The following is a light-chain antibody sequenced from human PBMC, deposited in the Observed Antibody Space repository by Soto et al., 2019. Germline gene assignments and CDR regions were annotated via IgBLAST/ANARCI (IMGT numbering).Light chain of an antibody. CDR2: RND. V-gene: IGLV1-47*01. J-gene: IGLJ7*01. Sequence: QSVLTQPPTASGTPGQRVTISCSGSEFTIGRNDVYWYQQVSGTAPKLVIYRNDQRPSGVPDRFSGSKSGTSASLAISGLRSEDEADYYCVAWDDIVGGGVFGGGTQLTVL. CDR3: VAWDDIVGGGV. CDR1: EFTIGRND.